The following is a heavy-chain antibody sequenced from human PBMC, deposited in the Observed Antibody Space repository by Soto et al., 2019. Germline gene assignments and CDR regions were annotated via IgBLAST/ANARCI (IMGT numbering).Heavy chain of an antibody. CDR2: INPSGGST. D-gene: IGHD6-6*01. CDR3: ARRSSSSRYYYYGMDV. J-gene: IGHJ6*02. Sequence: GASVKVSCKASGYTFTSYYMHWVRQAPGQGLEWMGIINPSGGSTSYAQKFQGRVTMTRDTSTSTVYMELSSLRSEDTAVYYCARRSSSSRYYYYGMDVWGQGTTVTVSS. V-gene: IGHV1-46*01. CDR1: GYTFTSYY.